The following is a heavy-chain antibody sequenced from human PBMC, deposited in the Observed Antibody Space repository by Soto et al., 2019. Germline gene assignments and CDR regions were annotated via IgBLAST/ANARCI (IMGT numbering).Heavy chain of an antibody. D-gene: IGHD2-2*01. J-gene: IGHJ5*02. Sequence: SETLSLTCTVSGGSVSSGSYYWSWIRQPPGKGLEWIGYIYYSGSTNYNPSLKSRVTISVDTSKNQFSLKLSSVTAADTAVYYCARGGIVLVPAAEVNWFDPWGQGTLVTVSS. V-gene: IGHV4-61*01. CDR2: IYYSGST. CDR1: GGSVSSGSYY. CDR3: ARGGIVLVPAAEVNWFDP.